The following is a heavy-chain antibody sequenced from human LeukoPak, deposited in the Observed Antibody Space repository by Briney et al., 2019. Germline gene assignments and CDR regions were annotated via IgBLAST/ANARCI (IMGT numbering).Heavy chain of an antibody. J-gene: IGHJ4*02. V-gene: IGHV3-11*01. Sequence: GGSLRLSCAASGSTFSDYYMSWIRQAPGKGLEWVSYISSSGSTIYYADSVKGRFTISRDNAKNSLYLQMNSLRAEDTAVYYCARLYYYDSSGYYNDYWGQGTLVTVSS. CDR3: ARLYYYDSSGYYNDY. D-gene: IGHD3-22*01. CDR2: ISSSGSTI. CDR1: GSTFSDYY.